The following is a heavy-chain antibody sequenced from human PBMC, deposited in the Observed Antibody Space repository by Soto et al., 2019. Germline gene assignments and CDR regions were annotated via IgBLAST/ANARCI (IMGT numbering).Heavy chain of an antibody. D-gene: IGHD2-15*01. Sequence: SQTLSLTCAISGDSVSGNTASWNWIRQSPSRGLEWLGRTYYRSRWLYDYAVSVRSRITLSPDTSENQFSLHLNSVTPEDTAVYYCARGGLRDFDYWGQGTLVTVS. CDR2: TYYRSRWLY. J-gene: IGHJ4*02. CDR3: ARGGLRDFDY. V-gene: IGHV6-1*01. CDR1: GDSVSGNTAS.